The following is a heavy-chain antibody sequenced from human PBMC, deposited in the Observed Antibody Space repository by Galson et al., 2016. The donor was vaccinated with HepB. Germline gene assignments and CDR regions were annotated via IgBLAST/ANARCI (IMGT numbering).Heavy chain of an antibody. J-gene: IGHJ4*02. D-gene: IGHD3-16*01. CDR1: GFTLSTYA. CDR2: IRGNGGST. Sequence: SLRLSCAASGFTLSTYAMSWVRQAPGQGLEWVSTIRGNGGSTSYADSVKGRFTISRDSSKNTVYLQMNSLRAGDTAVYYCAKGGMLIPRFDYWGQGTLVTVSS. V-gene: IGHV3-23*01. CDR3: AKGGMLIPRFDY.